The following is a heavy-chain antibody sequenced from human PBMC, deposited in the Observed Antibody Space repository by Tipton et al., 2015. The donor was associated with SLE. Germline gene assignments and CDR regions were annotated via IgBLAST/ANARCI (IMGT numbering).Heavy chain of an antibody. CDR2: INHSGST. CDR1: GGSFSGYY. J-gene: IGHJ6*02. V-gene: IGHV4-34*01. D-gene: IGHD5-12*01. CDR3: ASRPTIPCYGMDV. Sequence: TLSLTCAVYGGSFSGYYWSWIRQPPGKGLEWIGEINHSGSTNYNPSPKSRVTISVDTSKNQFSLKRSSVTAANTAVYYCASRPTIPCYGMDVWGQGTTVTVSS.